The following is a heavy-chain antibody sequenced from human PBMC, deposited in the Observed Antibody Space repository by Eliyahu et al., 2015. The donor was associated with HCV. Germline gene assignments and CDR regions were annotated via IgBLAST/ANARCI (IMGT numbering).Heavy chain of an antibody. V-gene: IGHV3-7*01. CDR2: IKQDGSEK. CDR3: ASQLHGGNYYDFWSGLGYYFDX. D-gene: IGHD3-3*01. Sequence: MXWVRXAPGKGLEWVANIKQDGSEKYYVDSVKGRFTISRDNAKNSLYLQMNSLRAEDTAVYYCASQLHGGNYYDFWSGLGYYFDXWGQGTLVTVSS. J-gene: IGHJ4*02.